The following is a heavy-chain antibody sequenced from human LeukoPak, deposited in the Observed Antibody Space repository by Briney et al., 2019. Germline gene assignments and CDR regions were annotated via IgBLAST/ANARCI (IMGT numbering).Heavy chain of an antibody. CDR2: IHWDDDK. J-gene: IGHJ4*02. V-gene: IGHV2-70*01. CDR1: GFSLSTSGMC. Sequence: SGPALVKPTQTLTLTCTFSGFSLSTSGMCMIWIRQPPGKALEWLALIHWDDDKYYSTSLKTRPTISKDTSKNQVVLTMTNLDPVDTATYYCARMIYDSSHFDYWGQGTLVTVSS. CDR3: ARMIYDSSHFDY. D-gene: IGHD6-13*01.